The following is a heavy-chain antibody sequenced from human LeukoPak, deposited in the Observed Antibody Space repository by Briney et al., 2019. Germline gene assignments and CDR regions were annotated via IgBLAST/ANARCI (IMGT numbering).Heavy chain of an antibody. Sequence: SETLSLTCTVSGGSISSSTYYWGWIRQPPGKGLEWIGQIFHSGSTSYSPSLKSRVTISVDKSKNQFSLRLTSVTAADTAVYYCARDTSPGITGTYWGQGTLVTVSS. D-gene: IGHD1-20*01. CDR3: ARDTSPGITGTY. CDR1: GGSISSSTYY. CDR2: IFHSGST. J-gene: IGHJ4*02. V-gene: IGHV4-39*07.